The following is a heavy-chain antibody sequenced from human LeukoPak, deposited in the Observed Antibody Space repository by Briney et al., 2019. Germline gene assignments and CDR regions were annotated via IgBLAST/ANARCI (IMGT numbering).Heavy chain of an antibody. V-gene: IGHV3-48*04. Sequence: PGGSLRLSCAASGFTFSSYAMSWVRQAPGKGLEWLSYITGSSSSIYYADSVKGRFTISRDNAKNSLYLEMNSLRAEDTAAYYCARTGIAAVGTSFDYWGQGTLVTVSS. CDR1: GFTFSSYA. CDR2: ITGSSSSI. CDR3: ARTGIAAVGTSFDY. J-gene: IGHJ4*02. D-gene: IGHD6-13*01.